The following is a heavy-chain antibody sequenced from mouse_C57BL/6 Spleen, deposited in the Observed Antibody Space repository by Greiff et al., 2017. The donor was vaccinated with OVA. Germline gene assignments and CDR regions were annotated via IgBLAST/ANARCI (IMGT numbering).Heavy chain of an antibody. CDR1: GYSITSGYD. D-gene: IGHD1-1*01. CDR2: ISYSGST. J-gene: IGHJ3*01. V-gene: IGHV3-1*01. Sequence: EVQGVESGPGMVKPSQSLSLTCTVTGYSITSGYDWHWIRHFPGNKLEWMGYISYSGSTNYNPSLKSRISITHDTSKNHFFLKLNSVTTEDTATYYCARGDYYGSRAWFAYWGQGTLVTVSA. CDR3: ARGDYYGSRAWFAY.